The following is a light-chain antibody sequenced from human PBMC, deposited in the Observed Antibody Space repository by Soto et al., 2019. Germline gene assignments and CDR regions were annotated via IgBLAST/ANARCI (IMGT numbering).Light chain of an antibody. Sequence: DIQMTQSPSSLSASVGDRVTITCRASKGIRNELGWYQQKPGKAPNRLIYAAPSSKSGVPSRFSGSRSGTEFTLTITSLQPEDFATYYYLQHNSYPYTFGQGTELEIK. J-gene: IGKJ2*01. CDR1: KGIRNE. V-gene: IGKV1-17*01. CDR2: AAP. CDR3: LQHNSYPYT.